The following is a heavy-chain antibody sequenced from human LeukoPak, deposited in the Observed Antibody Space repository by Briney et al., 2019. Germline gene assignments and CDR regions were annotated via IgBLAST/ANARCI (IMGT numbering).Heavy chain of an antibody. CDR2: ISGSGGST. Sequence: GGSLRLSCAASGFTFSSYAMSWVRQAPGKGLEWVSAISGSGGSTYYADSVKGRFTISRDNSKNTLYLQMNSLRAEDTAVYYCARVLGYCSGGSCSIKGYYYYMDVWGKGTTVTVSS. D-gene: IGHD2-15*01. V-gene: IGHV3-23*01. CDR3: ARVLGYCSGGSCSIKGYYYYMDV. CDR1: GFTFSSYA. J-gene: IGHJ6*03.